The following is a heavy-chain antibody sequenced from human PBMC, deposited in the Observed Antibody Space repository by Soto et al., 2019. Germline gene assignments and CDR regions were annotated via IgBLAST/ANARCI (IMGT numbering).Heavy chain of an antibody. CDR2: IYYSGST. D-gene: IGHD1-7*01. J-gene: IGHJ5*02. Sequence: SETLSLTCTVSGGSISSSSYYWGWIRQPPGKGLEWIGSIYYSGSTYYNPSLKSRVTISVDTSKNQFSLKLSSVTAADTAVYYCARHVSWNYPRATNWFDPWGQGTLVTVSS. CDR1: GGSISSSSYY. V-gene: IGHV4-39*01. CDR3: ARHVSWNYPRATNWFDP.